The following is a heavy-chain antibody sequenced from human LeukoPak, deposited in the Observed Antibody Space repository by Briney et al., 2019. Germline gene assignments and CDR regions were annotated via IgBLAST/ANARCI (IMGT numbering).Heavy chain of an antibody. CDR2: ISWNSGSI. V-gene: IGHV3-9*01. J-gene: IGHJ3*02. CDR1: GFTFSSYG. Sequence: GGTLRLSCAASGFTFSSYGMSWVRQAPGKGLEWVSGISWNSGSIGYADSVKGRFTISRDNAKNSLYLQMNSLRAEDTALYYCAKDGTSYYDSGDAFDIWGQGTMVTVSS. D-gene: IGHD3-22*01. CDR3: AKDGTSYYDSGDAFDI.